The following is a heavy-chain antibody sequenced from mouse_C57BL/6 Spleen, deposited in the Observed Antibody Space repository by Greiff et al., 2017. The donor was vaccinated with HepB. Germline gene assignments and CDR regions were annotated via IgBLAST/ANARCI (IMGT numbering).Heavy chain of an antibody. CDR1: GYTFTDYE. V-gene: IGHV1-15*01. J-gene: IGHJ2*01. CDR2: IDPETGGT. CDR3: TGIYDGYYYFDY. Sequence: VQLVESGAELVRPGASVTLSCKASGYTFTDYEMHWVKQTPVHGLEWIGAIDPETGGTAYNQKFKGKAILTADKSSSTAYMELRSLTSEDSAVYYCTGIYDGYYYFDYWGQGTTLTVSS. D-gene: IGHD2-3*01.